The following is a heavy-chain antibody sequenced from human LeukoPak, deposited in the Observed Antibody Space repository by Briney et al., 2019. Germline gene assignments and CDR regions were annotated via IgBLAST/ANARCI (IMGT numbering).Heavy chain of an antibody. V-gene: IGHV4-4*07. CDR3: AMYNYDTSGFDY. D-gene: IGHD3-22*01. J-gene: IGHJ4*02. CDR2: IYTGGST. CDR1: GGSVGSFSIYY. Sequence: SETLSLTCSVSGGSVGSFSIYYWSWVRQPAGKGLEWIGRIYTGGSTSTSHNPSLKSRVSISVDKSKNHFSLTLRSVTAADTAVYYCAMYNYDTSGFDYWGQGTRVTVSS.